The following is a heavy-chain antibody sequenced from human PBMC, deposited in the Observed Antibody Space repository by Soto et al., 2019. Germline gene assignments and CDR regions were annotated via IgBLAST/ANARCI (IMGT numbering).Heavy chain of an antibody. V-gene: IGHV1-8*01. D-gene: IGHD1-7*01. J-gene: IGHJ4*02. CDR1: GYTFTSYD. Sequence: QVQLVQSGAEVKKPGASVKVSFKASGYTFTSYDINWVRQATGQGLEWMGWMNPNSGNTAYAQKFQGRVTMTRNTSISTAYMELSSLRSEDTAVYYCARERTGPNYFDYWGQGTLVTVSS. CDR3: ARERTGPNYFDY. CDR2: MNPNSGNT.